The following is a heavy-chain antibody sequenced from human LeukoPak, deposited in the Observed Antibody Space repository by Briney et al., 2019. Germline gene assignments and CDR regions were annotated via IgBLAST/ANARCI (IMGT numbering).Heavy chain of an antibody. CDR2: MNPNSGNT. CDR3: ARDRCSGGSCYSKWFDP. J-gene: IGHJ5*02. D-gene: IGHD2-15*01. Sequence: ASVTVSCKASGYTFTSYDINWVRQATGQGLEWMGWMNPNSGNTGYAQKFQGRVTMTRNTSITTAYMELSSLRSEDTAVYYCARDRCSGGSCYSKWFDPWGQGTLVTVSS. CDR1: GYTFTSYD. V-gene: IGHV1-8*01.